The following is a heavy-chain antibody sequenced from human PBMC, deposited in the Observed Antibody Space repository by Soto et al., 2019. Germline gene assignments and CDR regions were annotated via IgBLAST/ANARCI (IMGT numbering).Heavy chain of an antibody. D-gene: IGHD1-26*01. CDR1: GYRFSTYW. Sequence: GESLKISCKASGYRFSTYWIGWVRQRPGKVPEWMAIIYPGDSDTRENPSFQGQVTIPADKSSNTVHLQWRSLKASDTAIYYCARLGGIVDTGTWIQWGQGXPVTVHS. V-gene: IGHV5-51*01. CDR3: ARLGGIVDTGTWIQ. CDR2: IYPGDSDT. J-gene: IGHJ4*02.